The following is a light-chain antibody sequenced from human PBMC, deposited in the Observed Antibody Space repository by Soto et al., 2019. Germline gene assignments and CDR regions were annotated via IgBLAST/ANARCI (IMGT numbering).Light chain of an antibody. CDR1: SSDVGIYNY. CDR3: SSYTTSSTRV. CDR2: EVT. Sequence: QSVLTQPASVSGSPGQSIAISCTGSSSDVGIYNYVSWYQQHPGKVPKLIIYEVTNRPSGVSNRFSGSKAGNTASLTISGLQAEDEADYYCSSYTTSSTRVFGTATKVTVL. J-gene: IGLJ1*01. V-gene: IGLV2-14*01.